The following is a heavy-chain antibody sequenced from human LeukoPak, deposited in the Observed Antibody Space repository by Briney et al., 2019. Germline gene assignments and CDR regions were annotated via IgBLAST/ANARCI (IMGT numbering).Heavy chain of an antibody. D-gene: IGHD4-17*01. CDR1: GDSMTGYY. J-gene: IGHJ4*02. Sequence: SETLSLTCSVSGDSMTGYYWSWIRQPPGKGLEWIGYIYYTGTTNYNPSLKSRVTISVDTSKNQFSLRLTSVTAADTAVYFFARDFDGDYGARWGQGILVSVSP. V-gene: IGHV4-59*01. CDR2: IYYTGTT. CDR3: ARDFDGDYGAR.